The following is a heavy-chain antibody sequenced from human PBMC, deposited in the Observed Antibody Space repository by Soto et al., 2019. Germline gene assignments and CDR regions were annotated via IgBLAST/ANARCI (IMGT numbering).Heavy chain of an antibody. CDR3: GGGGDMGWLQSSNDAFDI. J-gene: IGHJ3*02. V-gene: IGHV4-59*01. Sequence: PSETLSLTCTVSGGSISSYYWSWIRQPPGKGLEWIGYIYYSGSTNYNPSLKSRVTISVDTSKNQFSLKLSSVTAADTAVYYCGGGGDMGWLQSSNDAFDIWGQGTMVTVSS. CDR2: IYYSGST. D-gene: IGHD5-12*01. CDR1: GGSISSYY.